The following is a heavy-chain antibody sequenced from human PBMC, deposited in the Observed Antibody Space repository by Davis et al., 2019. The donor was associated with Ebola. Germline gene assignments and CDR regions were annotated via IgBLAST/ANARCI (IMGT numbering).Heavy chain of an antibody. CDR3: ARDPGPAAHPGWFDP. J-gene: IGHJ5*02. V-gene: IGHV1-2*02. D-gene: IGHD2-2*01. CDR2: INPNSGGT. CDR1: GYTFTGYY. Sequence: PGGSLRLSCKASGYTFTGYYMHWVRQAPGQGLEWMGWINPNSGGTNYAQKFQGRVTMTRDTSISTAYMELSRLRSDDTAVYYCARDPGPAAHPGWFDPWGQGTLVTVSS.